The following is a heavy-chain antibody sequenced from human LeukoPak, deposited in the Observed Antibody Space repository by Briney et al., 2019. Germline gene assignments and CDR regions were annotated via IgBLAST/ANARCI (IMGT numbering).Heavy chain of an antibody. CDR2: ISNNGGYT. CDR1: GSTFSSYG. CDR3: AKQLGYCSDGSCYFPY. J-gene: IGHJ4*02. Sequence: GGSLRLSCAASGSTFSSYGMHWVRQAPGKGLEWVSAISNNGGYTYYADSVQGRFTISRDNSKSTLCLQMNSLRAEDTAVYYCAKQLGYCSDGSCYFPYWGQGTLVTVSS. V-gene: IGHV3-23*01. D-gene: IGHD2-15*01.